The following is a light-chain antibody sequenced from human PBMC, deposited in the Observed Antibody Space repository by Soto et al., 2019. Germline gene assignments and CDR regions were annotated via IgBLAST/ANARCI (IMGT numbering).Light chain of an antibody. Sequence: EIVLTQSPGTLSLSPGERATLPCRASQSVSNNYLAWYQQKPGQAPRLLIYGVSTRATGTPARFSGSGSETDFTLTISRLEPEDFAVYYCHHYGSTFGQGTKVDIK. CDR1: QSVSNNY. CDR3: HHYGST. J-gene: IGKJ1*01. CDR2: GVS. V-gene: IGKV3-20*01.